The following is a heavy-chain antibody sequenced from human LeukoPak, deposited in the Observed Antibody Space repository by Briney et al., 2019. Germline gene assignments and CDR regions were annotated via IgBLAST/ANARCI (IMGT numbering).Heavy chain of an antibody. CDR1: GYILTELS. Sequence: ASVKVSCKVSGYILTELSMHWVRQAPGKGLEWMGGFDPEDGETIYAQKFQGRVTMTEDTSTDTAYMELSSLRSEDTAVYYCATQPPGASGIYYFYIDVWGKGTTVTISS. D-gene: IGHD1-14*01. J-gene: IGHJ6*03. CDR3: ATQPPGASGIYYFYIDV. V-gene: IGHV1-24*01. CDR2: FDPEDGET.